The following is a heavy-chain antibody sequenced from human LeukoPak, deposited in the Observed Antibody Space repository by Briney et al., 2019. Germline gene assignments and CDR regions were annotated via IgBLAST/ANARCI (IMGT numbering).Heavy chain of an antibody. J-gene: IGHJ4*02. CDR1: GFTFSSYS. CDR2: ISSSSSTI. D-gene: IGHD2-2*01. V-gene: IGHV3-48*01. Sequence: GGSLRLSCAASGFTFSSYSMNWVRQAPGKGLDWVSYISSSSSTIYYADSVNGRITISRDKANNSLYLQMNSLRAEDTAVYYCARDRCSSTTCYWGEDFDYWGQGTLVTVSS. CDR3: ARDRCSSTTCYWGEDFDY.